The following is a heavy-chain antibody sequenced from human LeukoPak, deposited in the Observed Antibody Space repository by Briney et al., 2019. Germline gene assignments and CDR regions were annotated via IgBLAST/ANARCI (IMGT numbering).Heavy chain of an antibody. D-gene: IGHD3-10*01. J-gene: IGHJ6*02. CDR2: MSSDGNKK. V-gene: IGHV3-30*19. CDR3: ARGDYDLSGSYHYGMDV. Sequence: GGSLRLSCTASGFTFSDYGMHWVRQAPGKGLEWVAVMSSDGNKKFYAEYVKGRFTISRDNSENTLYLEMNSLRGEDTAVYYCARGDYDLSGSYHYGMDVWGQGTTVTVSS. CDR1: GFTFSDYG.